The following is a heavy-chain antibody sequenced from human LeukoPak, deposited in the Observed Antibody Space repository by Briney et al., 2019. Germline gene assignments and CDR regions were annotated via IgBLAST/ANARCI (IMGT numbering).Heavy chain of an antibody. CDR2: IYYSGST. V-gene: IGHV4-30-4*01. Sequence: SETLSLTCTVSGGSISSGDYYWSWIRQPPGKGLEWIGYIYYSGSTYYNPSLKSRVTISVDTSKNQFSLKLSSVTAADTAVYYCARWALTYYYDSSGPSPASFFDYWGQGTLVTVSS. CDR1: GGSISSGDYY. D-gene: IGHD3-22*01. J-gene: IGHJ4*02. CDR3: ARWALTYYYDSSGPSPASFFDY.